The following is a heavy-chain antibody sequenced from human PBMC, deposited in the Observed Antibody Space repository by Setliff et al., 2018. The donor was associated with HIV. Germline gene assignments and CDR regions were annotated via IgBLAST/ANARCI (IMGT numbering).Heavy chain of an antibody. Sequence: GGSLRLSCAASGFIFKNYDMNWVRQAPGKGLEWVSFISISGFTIHYGDSVKGRFTVSRDNSRSTVYLQMNSLRGEDTAVYYCAKGTKDDILTAYHAFDTWGQGTMVTVSS. CDR2: ISISGFTI. D-gene: IGHD3-9*01. CDR1: GFIFKNYD. V-gene: IGHV3-48*03. CDR3: AKGTKDDILTAYHAFDT. J-gene: IGHJ3*02.